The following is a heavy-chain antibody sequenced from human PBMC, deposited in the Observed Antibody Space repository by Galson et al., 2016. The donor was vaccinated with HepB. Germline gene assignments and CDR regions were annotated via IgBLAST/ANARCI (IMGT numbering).Heavy chain of an antibody. CDR3: TRASRRIGGYFDS. CDR1: GISVSANY. CDR2: IYSGGTT. V-gene: IGHV3-53*04. J-gene: IGHJ4*02. D-gene: IGHD1-14*01. Sequence: SLRLSCAASGISVSANYMNWVRQAPGKGLEWVSVIYSGGTTYYADSVRGRFTISRHSSRSIVYLEMNIIYSDDAAVYYCTRASRRIGGYFDSWGQGTQVIVSS.